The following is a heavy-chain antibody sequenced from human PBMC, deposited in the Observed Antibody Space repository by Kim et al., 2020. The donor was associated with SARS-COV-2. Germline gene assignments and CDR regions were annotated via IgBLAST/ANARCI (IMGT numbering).Heavy chain of an antibody. V-gene: IGHV7-4-1*02. Sequence: TGDPTYAQAFTGRFVFSLDTSLSTAYLQISSLEAADTAVYFCARTVAVLDLWGQGTLVTVSS. J-gene: IGHJ5*02. CDR3: ARTVAVLDL. D-gene: IGHD6-19*01. CDR2: TGDP.